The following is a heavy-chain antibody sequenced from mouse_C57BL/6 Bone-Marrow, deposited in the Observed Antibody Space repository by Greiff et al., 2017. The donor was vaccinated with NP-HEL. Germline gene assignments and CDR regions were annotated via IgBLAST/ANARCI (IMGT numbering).Heavy chain of an antibody. V-gene: IGHV1-82*01. CDR2: IYPGDGDT. CDR1: GYAFSSSW. CDR3: ARDYYGSSLYARDY. J-gene: IGHJ4*01. Sequence: QVQLKQSGPELVKPGASVKISCKASGYAFSSSWMNWVKQRPGKGLEWIGRIYPGDGDTNYNGKFKGKATLTADKSSSTAYMQLSSLTSEDSAVYFCARDYYGSSLYARDYWGQGTSVTVSS. D-gene: IGHD1-1*01.